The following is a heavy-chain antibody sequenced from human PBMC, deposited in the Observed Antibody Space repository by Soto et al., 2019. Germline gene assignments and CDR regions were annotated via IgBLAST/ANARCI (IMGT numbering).Heavy chain of an antibody. Sequence: PSETLSLTCRVSGGSLTSTTYYWAWIRQPPGRGLEWLGSIYYSGSTFYNPSLKSRGTISIDVSKTQFSLKLRAVTAADTAIYYCARQPDFPGIALSGKGYFDYWVQGTLVTVSS. CDR2: IYYSGST. D-gene: IGHD6-19*01. J-gene: IGHJ4*02. CDR1: GGSLTSTTYY. CDR3: ARQPDFPGIALSGKGYFDY. V-gene: IGHV4-39*01.